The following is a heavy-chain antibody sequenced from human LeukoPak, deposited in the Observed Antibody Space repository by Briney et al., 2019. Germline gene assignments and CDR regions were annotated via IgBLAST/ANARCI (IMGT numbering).Heavy chain of an antibody. V-gene: IGHV3-23*01. CDR1: GFTFSDYY. D-gene: IGHD3-10*01. CDR2: FSGSGGST. Sequence: GGSLRLSCAASGFTFSDYYMSWIRQPPGKGLEWVSEFSGSGGSTYYADSVKGRFTISRDNSKNTLYLQMNSLSAEDTAIYYCAKAKWFGESPFHYGGQGTLATVSS. CDR3: AKAKWFGESPFHY. J-gene: IGHJ4*02.